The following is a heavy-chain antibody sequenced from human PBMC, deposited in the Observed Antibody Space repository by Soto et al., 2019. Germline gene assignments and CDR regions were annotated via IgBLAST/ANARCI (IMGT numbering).Heavy chain of an antibody. CDR2: IYYSGST. J-gene: IGHJ6*02. Sequence: SETLSLTCTVSGCSISSGDYYWSWIRQPPGKGLEWIGYIYYSGSTYYNPSLKSRATISVDTSKNQFSLKLSSVTAADTAVYYCARVPGGLVVAATPFYGMDVWGQGTTVTVSS. CDR1: GCSISSGDYY. D-gene: IGHD2-15*01. CDR3: ARVPGGLVVAATPFYGMDV. V-gene: IGHV4-30-4*01.